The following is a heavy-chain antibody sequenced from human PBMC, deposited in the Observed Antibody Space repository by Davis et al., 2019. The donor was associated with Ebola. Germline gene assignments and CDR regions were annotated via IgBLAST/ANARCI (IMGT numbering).Heavy chain of an antibody. D-gene: IGHD3-9*01. Sequence: PSETLSLTCAVSGGSISSSHWWSWVRQPPGKGLEWVGEIYHSGSTNYNPSLKSRVTISVDTSKNQFSLKLSSVTAADTAVYYCARGRRYFDWLSAYYFDYWGQGTLVTVSS. CDR2: IYHSGST. V-gene: IGHV4-4*02. CDR1: GGSISSSHW. CDR3: ARGRRYFDWLSAYYFDY. J-gene: IGHJ4*02.